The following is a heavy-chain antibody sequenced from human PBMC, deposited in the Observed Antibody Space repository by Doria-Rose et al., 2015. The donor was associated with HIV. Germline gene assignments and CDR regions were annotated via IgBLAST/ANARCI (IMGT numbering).Heavy chain of an antibody. Sequence: QVTLKESGPVLVKPTETLTLTCTVSGVSLSSPGMGVSWIRQPPGKAMEWLVNTFSDDERSYNTSPTSRLTISRGTSKSQVVLTMTDMDPVDTATYYCARIKSSRWYHKYYFDFWGQGTLVIVSA. D-gene: IGHD6-13*01. CDR3: ARIKSSRWYHKYYFDF. CDR2: TFSDDER. CDR1: GVSLSSPGMG. V-gene: IGHV2-26*01. J-gene: IGHJ4*02.